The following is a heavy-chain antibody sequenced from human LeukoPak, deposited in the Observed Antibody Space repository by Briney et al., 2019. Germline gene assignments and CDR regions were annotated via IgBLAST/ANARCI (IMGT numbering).Heavy chain of an antibody. J-gene: IGHJ4*02. CDR2: IYYSGST. V-gene: IGHV4-30-4*08. Sequence: SETLSLTCTVSGGSISSGDYYWSWIRQPPGKGLEWIGYIYYSGSTYYNPSLKSRVTILVDTSKNQFSLKLSSVTAADTAVYYCARVSVRDYDFWSGYYNYWGQGTLVTVSS. CDR3: ARVSVRDYDFWSGYYNY. CDR1: GGSISSGDYY. D-gene: IGHD3-3*01.